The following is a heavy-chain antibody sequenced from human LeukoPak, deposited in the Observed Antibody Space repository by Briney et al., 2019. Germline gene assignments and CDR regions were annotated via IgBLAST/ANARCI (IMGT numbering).Heavy chain of an antibody. Sequence: GGSLRLSCAASGFTFSSYAMHWVRQAPGKGLEWVAVISYDGSNKYYADSVKGRSTISRDNSKNTLYLQMNSLRAEDTAVYYCARSYYDILTGFVDVWGKGTTVTVSS. CDR2: ISYDGSNK. CDR1: GFTFSSYA. CDR3: ARSYYDILTGFVDV. D-gene: IGHD3-9*01. J-gene: IGHJ6*04. V-gene: IGHV3-30*04.